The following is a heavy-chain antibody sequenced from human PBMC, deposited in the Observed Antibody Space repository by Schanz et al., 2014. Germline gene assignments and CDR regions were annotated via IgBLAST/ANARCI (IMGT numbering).Heavy chain of an antibody. CDR2: IHSTGET. CDR1: GFAFSSHD. D-gene: IGHD3-10*01. J-gene: IGHJ4*02. V-gene: IGHV3-13*01. Sequence: EVQLVESGGGLVQPGGSLRLSCVASGFAFSSHDMHWVRQVTGKGLQWVSAIHSTGETYYPDSVQGRFTISRDNSKNSVSLQMDSLRPEDTAVYFCAKDLHSNSGNYYSYYFDSWGPGALVTVSS. CDR3: AKDLHSNSGNYYSYYFDS.